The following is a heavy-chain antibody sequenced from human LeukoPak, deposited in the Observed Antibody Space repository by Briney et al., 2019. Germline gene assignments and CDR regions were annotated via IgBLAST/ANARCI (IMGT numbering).Heavy chain of an antibody. Sequence: GGSLRLSCAASGFTFSSYEMNWVRQAPGKGLEWFSYISSSGSTIYYADSVQGRFTISRDNAKNSLYLKMNSLRAEDTAVYYCAREYNWKQEGAFDIWGPGTMATASS. V-gene: IGHV3-48*03. CDR1: GFTFSSYE. CDR2: ISSSGSTI. J-gene: IGHJ3*02. D-gene: IGHD1-20*01. CDR3: AREYNWKQEGAFDI.